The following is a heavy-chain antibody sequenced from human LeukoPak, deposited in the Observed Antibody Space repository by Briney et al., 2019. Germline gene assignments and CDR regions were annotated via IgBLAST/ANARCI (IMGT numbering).Heavy chain of an antibody. J-gene: IGHJ4*02. CDR1: GDTVSSNSAA. V-gene: IGHV6-1*01. D-gene: IGHD5-18*01. CDR2: TYYRSKWYN. Sequence: SQTLSLTCAISGDTVSSNSAAWNWIRQSPSRGLEWLGRTYYRSKWYNDYAVSVKSRITINPDTSKNQFSLQLNSVTPEDTAVYYCAREDTAMVTAGMAGEFAGGGQATLATPPS. CDR3: AREDTAMVTAGMAGEFAG.